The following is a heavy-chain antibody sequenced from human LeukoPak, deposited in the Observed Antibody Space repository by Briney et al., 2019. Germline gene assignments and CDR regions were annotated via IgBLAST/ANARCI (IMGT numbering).Heavy chain of an antibody. D-gene: IGHD6-13*01. J-gene: IGHJ4*02. CDR2: IYPGDSDT. V-gene: IGHV5-51*01. CDR1: GYSFTSYW. Sequence: GESLKISCRGSGYSFTSYWIGWVRQMPGKGLDWMGIIYPGDSDTRYSPSFQGQVTISADKSISTAYLQWSSLKASDTAMYYCARSIAAAGSYYFDYWGQGTLVTVSS. CDR3: ARSIAAAGSYYFDY.